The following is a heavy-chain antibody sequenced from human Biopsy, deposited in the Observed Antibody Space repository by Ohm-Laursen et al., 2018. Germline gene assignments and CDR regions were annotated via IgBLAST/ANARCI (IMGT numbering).Heavy chain of an antibody. CDR1: GGSFTGHS. CDR2: ISYTGYT. V-gene: IGHV4-59*11. D-gene: IGHD4-23*01. Sequence: GTLSLTCTVSGGSFTGHSWSWIRQPPGKGLEWIGHISYTGYTSYNASLKGRVTISVDTSRNHFSLRLSSLTAADTAVYYCARGSNDFGGLYFPRWGQGTLLTVSS. CDR3: ARGSNDFGGLYFPR. J-gene: IGHJ4*02.